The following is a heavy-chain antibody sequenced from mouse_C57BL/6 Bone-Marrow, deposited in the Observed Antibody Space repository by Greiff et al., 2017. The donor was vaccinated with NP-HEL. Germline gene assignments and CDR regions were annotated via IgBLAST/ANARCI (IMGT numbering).Heavy chain of an antibody. CDR3: ARWCCGSGCARDY. V-gene: IGHV1-39*01. J-gene: IGHJ4*01. Sequence: VQLQQPGPELVKPGASVKMSCKASGYSFTDYNMNWVKQSNGQGLEWIGVIHPNYGTTSYNQKFKGKATLTVDKSSSTAYMQLNSLTSEDSAVYYCARWCCGSGCARDYWGQGTSVTVSA. CDR1: GYSFTDYN. CDR2: IHPNYGTT. D-gene: IGHD1-1*01.